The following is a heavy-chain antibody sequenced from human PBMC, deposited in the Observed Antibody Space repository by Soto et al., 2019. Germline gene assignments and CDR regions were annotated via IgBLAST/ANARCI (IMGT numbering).Heavy chain of an antibody. D-gene: IGHD4-4*01. Sequence: GGSLRLSCAASGFTFSSYSMNWVRQAPGKGLEWVSSISSSSSYIYYADSVKGRFTISRDNAKNSLYLQMNSLRAEDTAVYYCARDHIYSNYAWFDPWGHVTLVTISS. CDR2: ISSSSSYI. CDR1: GFTFSSYS. V-gene: IGHV3-21*01. CDR3: ARDHIYSNYAWFDP. J-gene: IGHJ5*02.